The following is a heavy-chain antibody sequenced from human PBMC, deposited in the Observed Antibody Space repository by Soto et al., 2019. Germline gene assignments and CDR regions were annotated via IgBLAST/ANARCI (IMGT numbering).Heavy chain of an antibody. Sequence: EVRLVESGGGLVQPGGSLRLSCAASGFTFSSYSMNWVRQAPGKGLEWVSYISSSSNTMFYADSVKGRFTISRDNAENSLYLQMNSLRDEDTAVYYCGRDRAVMDTLVFFDYGGQGALVTVSS. V-gene: IGHV3-48*02. J-gene: IGHJ4*02. CDR2: ISSSSNTM. CDR3: GRDRAVMDTLVFFDY. CDR1: GFTFSSYS. D-gene: IGHD5-18*01.